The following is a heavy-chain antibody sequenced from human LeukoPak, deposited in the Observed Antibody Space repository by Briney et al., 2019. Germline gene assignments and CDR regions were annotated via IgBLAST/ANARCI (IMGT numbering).Heavy chain of an antibody. V-gene: IGHV1-18*01. CDR1: GYTFTSYC. D-gene: IGHD2-2*01. CDR3: AGVRSSTSCYDY. CDR2: ISPYNGNT. J-gene: IGHJ4*02. Sequence: ASVKISCKASGYTFTSYCISWVRQAPGQGLEWMGWISPYNGNTNYAQKLQGRVTITTDTSTSTAYMELRSLRSDDTAVYYCAGVRSSTSCYDYWGQGTLVTVSS.